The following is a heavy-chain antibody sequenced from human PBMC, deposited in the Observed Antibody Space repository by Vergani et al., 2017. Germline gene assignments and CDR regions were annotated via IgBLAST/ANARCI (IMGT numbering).Heavy chain of an antibody. CDR1: GFTFSSYA. D-gene: IGHD3-22*01. Sequence: EVQLLESGGGLVLPGGSLRLSCAASGFTFSSYAMSWVRQAPGKGLEWVSSISGSGSNTYYAVSVKGRFTISRDNSKNTGFLQMESLRAEDTAVYYCAKDSVIVLVIMGVFDGWGQGTLVTVSS. V-gene: IGHV3-23*01. J-gene: IGHJ4*02. CDR2: ISGSGSNT. CDR3: AKDSVIVLVIMGVFDG.